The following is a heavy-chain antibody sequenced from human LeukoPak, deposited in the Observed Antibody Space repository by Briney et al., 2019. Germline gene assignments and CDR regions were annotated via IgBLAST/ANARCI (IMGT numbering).Heavy chain of an antibody. CDR2: ISGSGGST. V-gene: IGHV3-23*01. CDR3: ARELTVGGSLLRSGAFDI. D-gene: IGHD2-15*01. Sequence: GGSLRLSCAASGFTFSSYAMSWVRQAPGKGLEWVSAISGSGGSTYYADSVKGRFTISRDNSKNTLYLQMNSLRVEDTAVYYCARELTVGGSLLRSGAFDIWGQGTMVTVSS. J-gene: IGHJ3*02. CDR1: GFTFSSYA.